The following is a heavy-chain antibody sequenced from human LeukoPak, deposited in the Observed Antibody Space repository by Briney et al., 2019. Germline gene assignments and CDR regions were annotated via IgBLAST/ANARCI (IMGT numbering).Heavy chain of an antibody. J-gene: IGHJ5*02. D-gene: IGHD6-19*01. CDR2: IYYSGST. CDR1: GGSISSYY. CDR3: ATAVKGWFDP. V-gene: IGHV4-59*01. Sequence: PSETLSLTCTVSGGSISSYYWSWIRQPAGKGLEWLGYIYYSGSTNYNPSLKSRVTISVDTSKNQFSLKLSSVTAADTAVSYCATAVKGWFDPWGQGTLVTVSS.